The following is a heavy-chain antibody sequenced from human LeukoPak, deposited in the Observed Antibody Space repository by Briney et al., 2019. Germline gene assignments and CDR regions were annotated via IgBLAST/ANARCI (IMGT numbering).Heavy chain of an antibody. CDR3: ARGSKRITMLVVVLDY. J-gene: IGHJ4*02. CDR1: GGSISSGGYY. Sequence: SETLSLTCTVSGGSISSGGYYWGWIRQPPGKGLEWIGSIYYSGTTFYMPSLKSRVTISVDTSKNQFSLKLSSVTAADTAVYYCARGSKRITMLVVVLDYWGQGTLVTVSS. V-gene: IGHV4-39*01. D-gene: IGHD3-22*01. CDR2: IYYSGTT.